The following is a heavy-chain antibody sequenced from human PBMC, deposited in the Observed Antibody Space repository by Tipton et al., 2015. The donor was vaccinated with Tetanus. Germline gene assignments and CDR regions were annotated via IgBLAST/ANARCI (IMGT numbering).Heavy chain of an antibody. J-gene: IGHJ2*01. V-gene: IGHV4-61*09. D-gene: IGHD2-21*01. CDR1: GGSVSSGSDY. CDR2: VYPTGSA. CDR3: ARRGDNWFFDL. Sequence: TLSLTCIVSGGSVSSGSDYWMWIRQPPGKGLEWIGHVYPTGSAYYNPDLESRVTLSVDKSKNQFSLNMRSVTAADTAMYYCARRGDNWFFDLWGRGTLVTVSS.